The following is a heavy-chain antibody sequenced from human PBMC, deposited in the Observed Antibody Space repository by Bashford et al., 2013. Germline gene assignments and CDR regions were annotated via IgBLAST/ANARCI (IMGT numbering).Heavy chain of an antibody. D-gene: IGHD2-2*01. CDR1: GYTFTSYD. J-gene: IGHJ4*02. CDR3: ARAVVVVPAVMGY. Sequence: ASVKVSCTASGYTFTSYDINWVRQATGQGLEWVGWMNPNSGGTNYAQKFQGRVTMTRDTSISTAYMELSRLRSDDTAVYYCARAVVVVPAVMGYWGQGTLVTVSS. CDR2: MNPNSGGT. V-gene: IGHV1-2*02.